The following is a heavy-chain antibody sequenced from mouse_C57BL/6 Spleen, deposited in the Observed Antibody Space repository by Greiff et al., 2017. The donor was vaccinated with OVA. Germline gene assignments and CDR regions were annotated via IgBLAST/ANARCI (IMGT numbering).Heavy chain of an antibody. V-gene: IGHV5-17*01. CDR2: ISSGSSTI. D-gene: IGHD1-1*01. J-gene: IGHJ4*01. CDR1: GFTFSDYG. Sequence: EVKLMESGGGLVKPGGSLKLSCAASGFTFSDYGMHWVRQAPEKGLEWVAYISSGSSTIYYADTVKGRFTISRDNAKNTLFLQMTSLRSEDTAMYYCANYQYYAMDYWGQGTSVTVSS. CDR3: ANYQYYAMDY.